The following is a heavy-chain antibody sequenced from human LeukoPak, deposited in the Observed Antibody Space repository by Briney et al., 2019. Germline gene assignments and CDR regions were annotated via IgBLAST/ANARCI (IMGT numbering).Heavy chain of an antibody. CDR1: GYTFTGYY. Sequence: ASVKVSCKASGYTFTGYYMHWVRQAPGQGLEWMGWINPNSGGTNYAQKFQGWDTMTRDTSISTAYMELSRLRSDDTAVYYCARAYSSSYFYFDYWGQGTLVTVSS. CDR2: INPNSGGT. V-gene: IGHV1-2*04. CDR3: ARAYSSSYFYFDY. J-gene: IGHJ4*02. D-gene: IGHD6-13*01.